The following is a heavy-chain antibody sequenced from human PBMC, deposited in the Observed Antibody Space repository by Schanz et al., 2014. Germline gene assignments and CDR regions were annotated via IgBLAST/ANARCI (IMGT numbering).Heavy chain of an antibody. V-gene: IGHV3-23*04. CDR3: ARANYRRKINFDY. CDR2: ISGSGGST. J-gene: IGHJ4*02. Sequence: VQLVESGGGLVKPGGSLRLSCAASGFTFSSYAMSWVRQAPGKGLEWVSGISGSGGSTYYADSVKGRFTISRDNSKNTLYLQMNSLRAEDTAVYYCARANYRRKINFDYWGRGTLVTVSS. CDR1: GFTFSSYA. D-gene: IGHD3-10*01.